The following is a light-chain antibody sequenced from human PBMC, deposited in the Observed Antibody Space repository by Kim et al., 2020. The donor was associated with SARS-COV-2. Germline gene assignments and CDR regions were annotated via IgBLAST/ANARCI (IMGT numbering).Light chain of an antibody. Sequence: DIQMTQSPSTLSASVGDRVTLTCRASQSINSWLAWYQQKPGKAPKLLIYKASSLESGVPSRFSGSGSGTEFTLTLSSLQPDDFATYYCQQLNSYPRTLGQGTKVDIK. CDR3: QQLNSYPRT. CDR2: KAS. J-gene: IGKJ1*01. CDR1: QSINSW. V-gene: IGKV1-5*03.